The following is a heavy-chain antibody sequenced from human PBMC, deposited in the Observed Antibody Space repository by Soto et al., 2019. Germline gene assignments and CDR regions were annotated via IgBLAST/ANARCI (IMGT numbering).Heavy chain of an antibody. D-gene: IGHD1-26*01. V-gene: IGHV1-18*01. CDR3: ARSGSVPYYYYGLEV. Sequence: ASVKVSCKASRYTFSRSGLSWFRHSPGQGLEWMGWISTYNGDTNYAQKVQGRVTMTTDTSTSTAFMELMSLRSDDTAVYYCARSGSVPYYYYGLEVWGQGTTVTVSS. CDR1: RYTFSRSG. J-gene: IGHJ6*02. CDR2: ISTYNGDT.